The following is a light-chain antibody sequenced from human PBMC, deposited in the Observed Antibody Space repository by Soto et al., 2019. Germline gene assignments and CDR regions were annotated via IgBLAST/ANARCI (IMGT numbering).Light chain of an antibody. CDR1: KLGDKY. V-gene: IGLV3-1*01. CDR3: QAWDSSTHVV. CDR2: QDS. Sequence: SYELTQPPSVSVSPGQTASITCSGDKLGDKYACWYQQKPGQSPVLVIYQDSKRPSGIPERFSGSNSGNTATLTISGTQAIDEADYYCQAWDSSTHVVFGGGTKVTVL. J-gene: IGLJ2*01.